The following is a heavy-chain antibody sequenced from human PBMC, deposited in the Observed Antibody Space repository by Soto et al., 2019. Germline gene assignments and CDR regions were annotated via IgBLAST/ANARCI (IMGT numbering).Heavy chain of an antibody. Sequence: EVHLVESGGGLVKPGGSLRLSCAASGFTFSNAWMSWVRQAPGKGLEWVGRIKRKTDGGTTDYAAPVEGRFTISRDDSKNTLYLQMNSLKTKDTAVYYCTTAATTVTTIDYWGQGTLVTVSS. J-gene: IGHJ4*02. CDR3: TTAATTVTTIDY. V-gene: IGHV3-15*01. CDR1: GFTFSNAW. CDR2: IKRKTDGGTT. D-gene: IGHD4-17*01.